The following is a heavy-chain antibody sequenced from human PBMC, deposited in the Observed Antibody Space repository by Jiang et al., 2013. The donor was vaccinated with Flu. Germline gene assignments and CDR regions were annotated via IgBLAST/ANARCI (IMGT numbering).Heavy chain of an antibody. D-gene: IGHD3/OR15-3a*01. Sequence: EVKKPGSSVKVSCKASGSTFSSYAINWVRQAPGQGLEWMGGIIGIFGTAKYAQKFQGRVTITADESTSTAYMELSSLRSEDTAVYYCARGTGKYYYFYYMDVWGKGTTVTVSS. CDR2: IIGIFGTA. J-gene: IGHJ6*03. CDR1: GSTFSSYA. V-gene: IGHV1-69*01. CDR3: ARGTGKYYYFYYMDV.